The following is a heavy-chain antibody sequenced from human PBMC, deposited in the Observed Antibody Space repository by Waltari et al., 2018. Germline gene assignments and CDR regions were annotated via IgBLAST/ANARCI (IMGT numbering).Heavy chain of an antibody. V-gene: IGHV3-53*01. CDR2: SYSGGST. J-gene: IGHJ4*02. D-gene: IGHD3-10*01. CDR3: AHFGSGFDY. Sequence: EVQLVESGGGLIQPGGSLRLSCVASGFTVSNNYMSWVRQAPGEGLEWVSVSYSGGSTYYADSVKGRFTISRDSSKNTLYLQMNDLRAEDTAVYYCAHFGSGFDYWGQGTLVTVSS. CDR1: GFTVSNNY.